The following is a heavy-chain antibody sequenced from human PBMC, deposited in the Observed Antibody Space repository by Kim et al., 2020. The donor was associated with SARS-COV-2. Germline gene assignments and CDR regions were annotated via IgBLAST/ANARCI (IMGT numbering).Heavy chain of an antibody. CDR3: AKPLTIQLWFIYYYGMDV. CDR1: GFTFSSYG. Sequence: GGSLRLSCAASGFTFSSYGMHWVRQAPGKGLEWVAVISYDGSNKYYADSVKGRFTISRDNSKNTLYLQMNSLGAEDTAVYYCAKPLTIQLWFIYYYGMDVWGQGTTVTVSS. J-gene: IGHJ6*02. CDR2: ISYDGSNK. D-gene: IGHD5-18*01. V-gene: IGHV3-30*18.